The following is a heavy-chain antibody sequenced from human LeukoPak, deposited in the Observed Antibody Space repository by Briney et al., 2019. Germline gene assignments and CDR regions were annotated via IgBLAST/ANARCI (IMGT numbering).Heavy chain of an antibody. CDR3: AKEYDSSGFFDY. Sequence: GGSLRLSCAASGFTFSKYAMSWVRQAPGKGLEWVSAISGRGGSTYYADSVKGRFTISRDTSKNTLYLQMNSLRAEDTAVYYCAKEYDSSGFFDYWGQGTLVTVSS. CDR2: ISGRGGST. D-gene: IGHD3-22*01. V-gene: IGHV3-23*01. CDR1: GFTFSKYA. J-gene: IGHJ4*02.